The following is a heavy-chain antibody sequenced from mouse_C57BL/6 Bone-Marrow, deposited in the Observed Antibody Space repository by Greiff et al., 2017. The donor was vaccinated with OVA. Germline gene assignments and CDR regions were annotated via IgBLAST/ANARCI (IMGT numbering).Heavy chain of an antibody. CDR2: IWWDDDK. V-gene: IGHV8-8*01. D-gene: IGHD1-1*01. CDR3: ARMITTVVARGYAMDY. J-gene: IGHJ4*01. Sequence: QVTLKVSGPGILQPSQTLSLTCSFSGFSLSTFGMGVGWIRQPSGKGLVWLAHIWWDDDKYYNPALKSRLTTSKDTSKNQVFLKMANVDTADTATYYCARMITTVVARGYAMDYWGQGTSVTVSS. CDR1: GFSLSTFGMG.